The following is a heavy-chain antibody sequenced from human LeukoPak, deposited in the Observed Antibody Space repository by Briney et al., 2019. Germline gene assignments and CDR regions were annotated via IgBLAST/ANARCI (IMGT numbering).Heavy chain of an antibody. CDR3: ARVGKYCGGDCYSVKY. D-gene: IGHD2-21*01. V-gene: IGHV4-30-4*08. J-gene: IGHJ4*02. CDR1: SGSISSGDYY. Sequence: SQALSLTCTVSSGSISSGDYYWSWIRQPPGKGLEWIGYIYYSGSTYYNPSLKSRVTISVDTSKNQFSLNLRSVNAADTAVYYCARVGKYCGGDCYSVKYWGQGTLVTVSS. CDR2: IYYSGST.